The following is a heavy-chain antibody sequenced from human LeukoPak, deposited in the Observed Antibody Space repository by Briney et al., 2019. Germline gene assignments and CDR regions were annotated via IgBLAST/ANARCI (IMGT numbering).Heavy chain of an antibody. CDR3: ASASGWYEYGAFDI. Sequence: SETLSLTCTVSGGSISSYCWSWIRQPPGKGLEWIGYIYYSGSTNYNPSLKSRVTISVDTSKNQFSLKLSSVTAADTAVYYCASASGWYEYGAFDIWGQGTMVTVSS. CDR2: IYYSGST. V-gene: IGHV4-59*01. J-gene: IGHJ3*02. CDR1: GGSISSYC. D-gene: IGHD6-19*01.